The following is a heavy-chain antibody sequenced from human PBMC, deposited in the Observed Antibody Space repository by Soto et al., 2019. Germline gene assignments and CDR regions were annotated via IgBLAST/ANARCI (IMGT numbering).Heavy chain of an antibody. CDR3: ARFRIAVATNYFDY. J-gene: IGHJ4*02. V-gene: IGHV4-39*01. D-gene: IGHD6-19*01. CDR2: IYYSGST. CDR1: GGSISSRSYY. Sequence: PSETLSLTCTVSGGSISSRSYYWGWIRQPPGKGLEWIGSIYYSGSTYYNPSLKSRVTISVDTSKNQFSPKLSSVTAADTAVYYCARFRIAVATNYFDYWSQGTLVT.